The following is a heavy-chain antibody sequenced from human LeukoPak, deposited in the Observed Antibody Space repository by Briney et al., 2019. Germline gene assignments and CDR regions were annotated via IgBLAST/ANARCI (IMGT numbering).Heavy chain of an antibody. CDR1: GFTFSSYG. J-gene: IGHJ4*02. CDR3: AKDQPLYGGNSGYFDY. CDR2: IRYDGSNK. V-gene: IGHV3-30*02. D-gene: IGHD4-23*01. Sequence: HTGGSLRLSCAASGFTFSSYGMHWVRQAPGKGLEWVAFIRYDGSNKYYADSVKGRFTISRDNSKNTLYLQMNSLRAEDTAVYYCAKDQPLYGGNSGYFDYWGQGTLVTVSS.